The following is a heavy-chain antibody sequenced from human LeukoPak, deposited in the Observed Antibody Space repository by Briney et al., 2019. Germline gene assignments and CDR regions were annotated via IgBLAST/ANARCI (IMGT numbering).Heavy chain of an antibody. Sequence: GGSLRLSCAASGFTFSSYAMHWVRQAPGKGLEWVSEISGSGGIAYYADSLQGRFTISRDNSKNTLYLQMNSLRAEDTAVYYCANSPRILWFDPWGQGTLVTVSS. D-gene: IGHD3-3*01. J-gene: IGHJ5*02. V-gene: IGHV3-23*01. CDR2: ISGSGGIA. CDR3: ANSPRILWFDP. CDR1: GFTFSSYA.